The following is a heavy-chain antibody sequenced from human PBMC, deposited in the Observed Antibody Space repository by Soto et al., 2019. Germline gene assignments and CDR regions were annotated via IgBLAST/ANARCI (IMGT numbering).Heavy chain of an antibody. CDR2: INPSGGST. D-gene: IGHD2-2*01. CDR3: AGEASYCSSTSCEAFDI. J-gene: IGHJ3*02. Sequence: ASVKVSCKASGYTFTSYYMHWVRQAPGQGLEWMGIINPSGGSTSYAQKFQGRVTMTRDTSTSTVYMELSSLRSEDTAVYYCAGEASYCSSTSCEAFDIWGQGTMVTVSS. CDR1: GYTFTSYY. V-gene: IGHV1-46*03.